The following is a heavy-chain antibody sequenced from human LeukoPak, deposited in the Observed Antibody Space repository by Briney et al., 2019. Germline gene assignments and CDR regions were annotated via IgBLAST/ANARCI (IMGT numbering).Heavy chain of an antibody. D-gene: IGHD3-10*01. J-gene: IGHJ4*02. CDR3: ATSMVRGVISALDY. Sequence: ASVKVSCKVSGYTLTELSMHWVRQAPGKGLEWMGGFDPEDGETIYAQKFQGRVTMTEDTSTDTAYMELSSLRSEDTAVYYCATSMVRGVISALDYWGQGTLVTVSS. CDR1: GYTLTELS. V-gene: IGHV1-24*01. CDR2: FDPEDGET.